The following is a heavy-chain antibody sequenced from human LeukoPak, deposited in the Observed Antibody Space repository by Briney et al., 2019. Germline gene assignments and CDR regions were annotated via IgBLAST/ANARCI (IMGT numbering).Heavy chain of an antibody. D-gene: IGHD1-26*01. CDR1: GGSLCSYY. J-gene: IGHJ4*02. Sequence: PETLSLTRTVSGGSLCSYYWSAIRATPRERVEWIGYISYIGSTNYKPSLKSRVTISVDTTKNQFSLKLSSVTAADTAVYDCARWYVIVGALVYWCQGTLVTVSS. V-gene: IGHV4-59*01. CDR3: ARWYVIVGALVY. CDR2: ISYIGST.